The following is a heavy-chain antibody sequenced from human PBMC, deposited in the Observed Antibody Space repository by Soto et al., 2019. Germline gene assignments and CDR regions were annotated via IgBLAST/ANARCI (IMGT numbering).Heavy chain of an antibody. CDR3: ARESRCCRLLDC. J-gene: IGHJ6*01. CDR1: GCTFSRYA. Sequence: GGSLRLCCAASGCTFSRYAISWVRQAPGKGLECVSAIGDSGGGTYYADSVKGRFTISRDNSKNTLNLQMNSLRAEDTAVYYYARESRCCRLLDCGGQGRPVTV. CDR2: IGDSGGGT. V-gene: IGHV3-23*01. D-gene: IGHD2-21*02.